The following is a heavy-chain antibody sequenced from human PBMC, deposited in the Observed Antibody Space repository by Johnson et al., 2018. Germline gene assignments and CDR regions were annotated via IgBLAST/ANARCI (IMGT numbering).Heavy chain of an antibody. CDR1: GGSFSGYY. CDR2: INHSGST. J-gene: IGHJ1*01. D-gene: IGHD1-26*01. V-gene: IGHV4-34*01. Sequence: QVQLQQWGAGLLKPSETLSLTCAVYGGSFSGYYWSWIRQPPGKGLEWIGEINHSGSTHYNPSLKSRVTISVDTSKNQFSLKLSSVIAADTAVYYCARAPLGATRTQYFQHWGQGTLVIVSS. CDR3: ARAPLGATRTQYFQH.